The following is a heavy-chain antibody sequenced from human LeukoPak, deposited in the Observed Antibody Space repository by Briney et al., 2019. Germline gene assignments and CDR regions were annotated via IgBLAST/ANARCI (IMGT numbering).Heavy chain of an antibody. V-gene: IGHV4-30-4*08. CDR1: GGSISSGDYY. CDR3: AREARITIFGVVTYYFDY. J-gene: IGHJ4*02. CDR2: IYYSGST. D-gene: IGHD3-3*01. Sequence: SQTLSLTCTVSGGSISSGDYYWSWIRQPPGKGLEWIRYIYYSGSTYYNPSLKSRVTISVDTSKNQFSLKLSSVTAADTAVYYCAREARITIFGVVTYYFDYWGQGTLLTVSS.